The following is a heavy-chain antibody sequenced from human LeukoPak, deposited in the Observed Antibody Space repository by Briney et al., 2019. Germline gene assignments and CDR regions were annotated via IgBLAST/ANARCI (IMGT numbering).Heavy chain of an antibody. Sequence: PGRSLRLSCAVSGFTFDDYAMHWVRQAPGKGLEWVSGISWNSGSIGYADSVKGRFTISRDNAKNSLYLQMNSLRAEDRALYYCAKAAYYYDSSGYYERYYFDYWGQGTLVTVSS. J-gene: IGHJ4*02. CDR1: GFTFDDYA. V-gene: IGHV3-9*01. CDR3: AKAAYYYDSSGYYERYYFDY. CDR2: ISWNSGSI. D-gene: IGHD3-22*01.